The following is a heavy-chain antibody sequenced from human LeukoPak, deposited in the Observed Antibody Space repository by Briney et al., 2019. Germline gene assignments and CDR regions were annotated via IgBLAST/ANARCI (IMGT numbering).Heavy chain of an antibody. CDR1: GYTFTTYG. CDR3: TRDYGDYGDDVFDV. J-gene: IGHJ3*01. V-gene: IGHV1-18*01. D-gene: IGHD4-17*01. CDR2: ISPYYGNT. Sequence: VASVKVSCKTSGYTFTTYGINWVRQAPGQGLEWMGWISPYYGNTKYAYGLQDRVTLTTDASTTTAYMELSGLRPDDTAVYYCTRDYGDYGDDVFDVWGQGTMVIVSS.